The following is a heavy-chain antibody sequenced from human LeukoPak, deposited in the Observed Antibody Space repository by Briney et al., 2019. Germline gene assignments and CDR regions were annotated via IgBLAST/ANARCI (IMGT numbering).Heavy chain of an antibody. CDR3: ARASIVVVPAAKPDAPSPFDI. D-gene: IGHD2-2*01. V-gene: IGHV3-21*01. CDR2: ISSSSSYI. CDR1: GFTFSSYS. J-gene: IGHJ3*02. Sequence: PGGSLRLSCAASGFTFSSYSMNWVRQAPGKGMEWVSSISSSSSYIYYADSVKGRFTISRDNAKNSLYLQMNSLRAEDTAVYYCARASIVVVPAAKPDAPSPFDIWGQGTMVTVSS.